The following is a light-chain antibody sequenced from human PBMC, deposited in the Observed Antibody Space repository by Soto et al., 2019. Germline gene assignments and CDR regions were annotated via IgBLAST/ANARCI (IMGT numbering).Light chain of an antibody. Sequence: QSVLTQPPSASGTRGQTITISCSGSTSNVGDNALNWYQQLPGTAPKLVIYNSNQRPSGVPDRFSGSKSGTSGSLAISGLKSEDEADYYCSAWDDSLKASVFGGGTKLTVL. CDR2: NSN. CDR1: TSNVGDNA. J-gene: IGLJ3*02. CDR3: SAWDDSLKASV. V-gene: IGLV1-44*01.